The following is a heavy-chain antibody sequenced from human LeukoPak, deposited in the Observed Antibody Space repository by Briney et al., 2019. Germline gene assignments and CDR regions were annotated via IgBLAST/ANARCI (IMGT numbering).Heavy chain of an antibody. D-gene: IGHD2-15*01. CDR3: ARSLASIRLYYFDY. V-gene: IGHV4-38-2*01. CDR1: GYSISSGFY. J-gene: IGHJ4*02. CDR2: IYHSGST. Sequence: SETLSLTCAVSGYSISSGFYWGWIRQPPGKGLEWIGSIYHSGSTYYNPSLKSRATISVDTSKNQFSLKLSSVTAADTAVYYCARSLASIRLYYFDYWGQGTLVTVSS.